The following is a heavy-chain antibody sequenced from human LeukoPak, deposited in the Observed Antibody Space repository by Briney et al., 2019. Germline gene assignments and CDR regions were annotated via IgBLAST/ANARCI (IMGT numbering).Heavy chain of an antibody. CDR2: IRYDGSNK. V-gene: IGHV3-30*02. J-gene: IGHJ3*02. CDR3: ATRRIGVAHAFDI. D-gene: IGHD3-3*01. Sequence: GGSLRLSCAASGFTFSSYGMHWVRQAPGKGLEWVAFIRYDGSNKYYADSVKGRFTISRDNSKNTLYLQMNSLRAEDTAVYYCATRRIGVAHAFDIWGQGTMVTVSS. CDR1: GFTFSSYG.